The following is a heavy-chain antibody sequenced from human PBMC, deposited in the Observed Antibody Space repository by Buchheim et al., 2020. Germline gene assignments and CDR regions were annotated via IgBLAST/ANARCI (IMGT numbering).Heavy chain of an antibody. V-gene: IGHV3-23*01. CDR2: ISGSGGST. CDR3: AKATGVIVVVTANWYFDL. D-gene: IGHD2-21*02. CDR1: GFTFSSYA. Sequence: EVQLLESGGGLVEPGGSLRLFCAASGFTFSSYAMSWARQAPGKGLEWVSAISGSGGSTYYADPVKGRFTISRDKSKNTLYLQMDSLRSEDTAVYYCAKATGVIVVVTANWYFDLWGRGTL. J-gene: IGHJ2*01.